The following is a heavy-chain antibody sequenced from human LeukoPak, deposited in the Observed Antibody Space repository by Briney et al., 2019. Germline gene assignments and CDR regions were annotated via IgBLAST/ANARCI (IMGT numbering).Heavy chain of an antibody. J-gene: IGHJ4*02. CDR1: GGTFSSYA. CDR3: ARELRGGSQTWLYFDY. V-gene: IGHV1-69*13. CDR2: IIPIFGTA. Sequence: SVKVSCKASGGTFSSYAISWVRQAPGQGLEWMGAIIPIFGTANYAQKFQGRVTITADESTSTAYMELSSLRSEDTAVYYCARELRGGSQTWLYFDYWGQGTLVTVSS. D-gene: IGHD5-12*01.